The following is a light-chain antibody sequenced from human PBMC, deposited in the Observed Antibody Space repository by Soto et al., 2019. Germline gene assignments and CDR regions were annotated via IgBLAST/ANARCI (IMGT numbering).Light chain of an antibody. Sequence: QSALTQPASVSGSPGQSITISCTGTSSDVGGYNYVSWYKQHPGKAPKLMIYDVSNRPSGVSNRFSGSKSGNTASLTISGLQAEDEADYSCSSYTSSRTLLYVFGTGTKLTVL. CDR3: SSYTSSRTLLYV. CDR1: SSDVGGYNY. V-gene: IGLV2-14*01. CDR2: DVS. J-gene: IGLJ1*01.